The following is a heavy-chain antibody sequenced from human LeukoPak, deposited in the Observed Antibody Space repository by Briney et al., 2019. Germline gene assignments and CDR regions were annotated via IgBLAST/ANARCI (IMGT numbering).Heavy chain of an antibody. Sequence: SETLSLTCTVSGGSITSHFWSWIRQPPGEGLEWIGNFYHAGNSNLNPSLKSRVSMSIDTSKNQFSLKLRSMTAADTAVYYCARDGPTSTAPFDYWCQGTLVTVSS. CDR2: FYHAGNS. V-gene: IGHV4-59*11. CDR1: GGSITSHF. CDR3: ARDGPTSTAPFDY. J-gene: IGHJ4*02. D-gene: IGHD1-26*01.